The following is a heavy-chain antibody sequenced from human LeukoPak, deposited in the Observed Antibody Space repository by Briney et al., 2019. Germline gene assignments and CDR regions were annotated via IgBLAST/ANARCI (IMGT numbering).Heavy chain of an antibody. J-gene: IGHJ4*02. V-gene: IGHV1-8*01. CDR1: GYTFTSYD. Sequence: ASVKVSFKGFGYTFTSYDNNWARQATGQGLGLMGWINPNRSSTGYEQKFPGRVTMTSNTSISKAYMELKSLSSEDKATDYCAIVLRFLEWLRPLFDYWGQGTLVTVS. D-gene: IGHD3-3*01. CDR3: AIVLRFLEWLRPLFDY. CDR2: INPNRSST.